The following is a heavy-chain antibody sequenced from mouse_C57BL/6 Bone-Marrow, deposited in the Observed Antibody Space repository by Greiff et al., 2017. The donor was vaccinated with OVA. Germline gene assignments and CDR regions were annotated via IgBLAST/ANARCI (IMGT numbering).Heavy chain of an antibody. V-gene: IGHV1-64*01. CDR1: GYTFTSYW. CDR3: ARRVVSNKLYFDY. J-gene: IGHJ2*01. D-gene: IGHD2-5*01. CDR2: IHPNSGST. Sequence: VQLQQPGAELVKPGASVKLSCKASGYTFTSYWMHWVKQRPGQGLEWIGMIHPNSGSTNYNEKFKGKATLTADKSSSTAYMQLSSLTSEDSAVYFCARRVVSNKLYFDYWGQGTTLTVSS.